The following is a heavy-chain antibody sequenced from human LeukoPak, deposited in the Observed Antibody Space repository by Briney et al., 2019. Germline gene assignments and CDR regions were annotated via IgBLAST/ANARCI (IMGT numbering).Heavy chain of an antibody. Sequence: GGSLRLSCAASGFTFSSYSTNWVRQAPGKGLEWVSYISSSSSNIYYADSVKGRFTISRDNAKNSLYLQMNSLRAEDTALYYCARDPTHESSGYPFDYWGQGTLVTVSS. D-gene: IGHD3-22*01. CDR1: GFTFSSYS. CDR2: ISSSSSNI. CDR3: ARDPTHESSGYPFDY. V-gene: IGHV3-48*01. J-gene: IGHJ4*02.